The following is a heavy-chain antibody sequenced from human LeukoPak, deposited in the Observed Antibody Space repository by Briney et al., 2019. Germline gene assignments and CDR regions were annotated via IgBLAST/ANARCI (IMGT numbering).Heavy chain of an antibody. CDR2: MNPNSGNT. CDR3: ARSRKGSSGYEDY. J-gene: IGHJ4*02. Sequence: ASVKVSCKASGYTFTDYFMHWVRQAPGQGLEWMGWMNPNSGNTGYAQKFQGRVTITRNTSISTAYMELSSLRSEDTAVYYCARSRKGSSGYEDYWGQGTLVTVSS. CDR1: GYTFTDYF. V-gene: IGHV1-8*03. D-gene: IGHD3-22*01.